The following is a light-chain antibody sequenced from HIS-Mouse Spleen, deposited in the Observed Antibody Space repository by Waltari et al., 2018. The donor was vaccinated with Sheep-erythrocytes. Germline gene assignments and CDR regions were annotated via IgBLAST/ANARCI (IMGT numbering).Light chain of an antibody. CDR2: DDS. V-gene: IGLV3-21*02. CDR3: CSYAGSSTLV. CDR1: NIGSKS. Sequence: SYVLTQPPSVSVAPGQTARITCGGNNIGSKSVHWYQQKPGQAPVLVVYDDSARPSGIPERFSGSNSGNTASLTISGLQAEDEADYYCCSYAGSSTLVFGGGTKLTVL. J-gene: IGLJ2*01.